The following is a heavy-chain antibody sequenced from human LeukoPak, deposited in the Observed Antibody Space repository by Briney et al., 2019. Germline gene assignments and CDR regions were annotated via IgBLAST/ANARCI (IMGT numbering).Heavy chain of an antibody. CDR2: IGVGGGNT. Sequence: SVKVSCKASGYTFSNSAVQWVRQARGQPLEWIGWIGVGGGNTNYAQRVQGRVIITRDMSTNTAYMELSRLGSEDTAVYYCAAEIYGGNSDCCSFPIWGQGTVVTVSS. D-gene: IGHD4-23*01. CDR3: AAEIYGGNSDCCSFPI. J-gene: IGHJ3*02. V-gene: IGHV1-58*01. CDR1: GYTFSNSA.